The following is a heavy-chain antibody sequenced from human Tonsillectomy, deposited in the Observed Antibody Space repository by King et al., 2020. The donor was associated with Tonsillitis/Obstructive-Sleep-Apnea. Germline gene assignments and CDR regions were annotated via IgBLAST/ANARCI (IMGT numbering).Heavy chain of an antibody. Sequence: QDQLVQSGAEVKQPGSSVKVSCKASGGTFSSNAISWVRQAPGHGLECMGGIIPIFGTANYVQKFQGRVTIPADESTSTAYMELSSLRSEDTAVYYCARTVGYCSSTNCLGWFDPWGQGTLVTVSS. CDR1: GGTFSSNA. CDR3: ARTVGYCSSTNCLGWFDP. D-gene: IGHD2-2*01. V-gene: IGHV1-69*12. CDR2: IIPIFGTA. J-gene: IGHJ5*02.